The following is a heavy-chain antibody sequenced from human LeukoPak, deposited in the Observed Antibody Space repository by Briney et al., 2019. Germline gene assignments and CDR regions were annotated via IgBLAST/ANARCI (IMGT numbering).Heavy chain of an antibody. CDR1: GVSISSSSYY. CDR2: IYYSGST. Sequence: SETLSLTCTVSGVSISSSSYYWGWIRQPPGKGLEWIGSIYYSGSTYYNPSLKSRVTISVDTSKNQFSLKLSSVTAADTAVYYCAREQWLGHAFDIWGQGTMVTVSS. J-gene: IGHJ3*02. D-gene: IGHD6-19*01. CDR3: AREQWLGHAFDI. V-gene: IGHV4-39*07.